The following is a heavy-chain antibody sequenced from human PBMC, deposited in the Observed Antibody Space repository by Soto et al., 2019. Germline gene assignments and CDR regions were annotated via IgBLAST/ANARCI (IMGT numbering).Heavy chain of an antibody. CDR3: ATEMVRGVIRPLDY. CDR1: GYTLTELS. Sequence: ASVKVSCKVSGYTLTELSMHWVRQAPGKGLEWMGGFDPEDGETICAQKFQGRVTMTEDTSTDTAYMELSSLRSEDTAVYYCATEMVRGVIRPLDYWGQGTLVTVSS. V-gene: IGHV1-24*01. J-gene: IGHJ4*02. D-gene: IGHD3-10*01. CDR2: FDPEDGET.